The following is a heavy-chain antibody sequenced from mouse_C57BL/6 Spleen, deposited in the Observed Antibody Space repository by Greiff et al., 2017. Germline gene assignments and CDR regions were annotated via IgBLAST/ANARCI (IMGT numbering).Heavy chain of an antibody. CDR3: AVSGYYDPDVDV. CDR2: IYPGDGDT. J-gene: IGHJ1*03. V-gene: IGHV1-82*01. D-gene: IGHD2-3*01. Sequence: QVQLKESGPELVKPGASVKISCKASGYAFSSSWMNWVKQRPGKGLEWIGRIYPGDGDTNYNGKFKGKATLTADKSSSTAYMQLSSLTSEDSAVYFCAVSGYYDPDVDVWGTGTTVTVSS. CDR1: GYAFSSSW.